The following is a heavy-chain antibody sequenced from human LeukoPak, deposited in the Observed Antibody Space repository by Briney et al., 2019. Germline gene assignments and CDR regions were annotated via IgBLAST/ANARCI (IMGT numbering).Heavy chain of an antibody. Sequence: GGSLRLSCAASGFTFSNAWMSWVRQAPGKGLEWVGRIKSKTDGGTTDYAAPVKGRFTISRDDSKNTLYLQMNSLKTEDTAVYYCTTAMYSSSWYTYYFDYWGQGTLATVSS. CDR2: IKSKTDGGTT. J-gene: IGHJ4*02. D-gene: IGHD6-13*01. CDR1: GFTFSNAW. CDR3: TTAMYSSSWYTYYFDY. V-gene: IGHV3-15*01.